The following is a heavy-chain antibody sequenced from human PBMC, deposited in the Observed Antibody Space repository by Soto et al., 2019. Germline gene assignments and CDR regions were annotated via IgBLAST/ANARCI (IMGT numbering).Heavy chain of an antibody. CDR1: GGSFSGYY. V-gene: IGHV4-34*01. CDR3: ARGIAAAGTGY. D-gene: IGHD6-13*01. J-gene: IGHJ4*02. CDR2: INHSGST. Sequence: SETLSLTCAVYGGSFSGYYWSWIRQPPGKGLEWIGEINHSGSTNYNPSLKSRVTISVDTSKNQFSLKLSSVTAADTAVYYCARGIAAAGTGYWGQGTLVT.